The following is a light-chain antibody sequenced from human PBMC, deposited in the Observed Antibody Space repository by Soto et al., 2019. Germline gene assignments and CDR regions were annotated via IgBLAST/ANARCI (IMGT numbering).Light chain of an antibody. J-gene: IGLJ1*01. Sequence: QSVLAQPPSASGTPGQRVTISCSGSRSSIGSNTVNWYQHLPGTAPKLLIYSNNHRPSGVPDRFSASKAGASASLAISGLQSEDEGDYYCAAWDASLGGYVFGTGTKVTV. CDR2: SNN. CDR3: AAWDASLGGYV. CDR1: RSSIGSNT. V-gene: IGLV1-44*01.